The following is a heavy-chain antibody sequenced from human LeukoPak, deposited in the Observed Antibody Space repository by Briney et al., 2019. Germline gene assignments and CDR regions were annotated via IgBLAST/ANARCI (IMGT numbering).Heavy chain of an antibody. CDR3: ATRNSVTMVRGVT. V-gene: IGHV1-69*04. D-gene: IGHD3-10*01. CDR1: GGTFSSYA. CDR2: IIPILGIA. J-gene: IGHJ5*02. Sequence: ASVKVSCKASGGTFSSYAISWVRQAPGQGLEWMGRIIPILGIANYAQKFQGRVTITADKSTSTAYVELSSLRSEDTAVYYCATRNSVTMVRGVTWGQGTLVTVSS.